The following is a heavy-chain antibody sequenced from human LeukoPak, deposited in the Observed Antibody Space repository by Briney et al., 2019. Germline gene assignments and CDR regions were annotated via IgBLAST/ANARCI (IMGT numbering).Heavy chain of an antibody. Sequence: PSETLSLTCAVYGVSFSGYYWSWIPQPPGKGLDWIGEINHSGSTNYNPSLKSRVTISVDTSKNQFSLKLSSVTAADTAVYYCARGRGPYYFDYWGQGTLVTVSS. V-gene: IGHV4-34*01. CDR3: ARGRGPYYFDY. D-gene: IGHD5-12*01. J-gene: IGHJ4*02. CDR2: INHSGST. CDR1: GVSFSGYY.